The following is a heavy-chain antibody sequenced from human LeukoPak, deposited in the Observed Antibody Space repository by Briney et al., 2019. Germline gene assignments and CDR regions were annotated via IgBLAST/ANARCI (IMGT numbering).Heavy chain of an antibody. CDR3: ARGPNYGDYRFDY. CDR1: GGPISSSSYY. V-gene: IGHV4-39*01. CDR2: IYYSGST. J-gene: IGHJ4*02. D-gene: IGHD4-17*01. Sequence: PSETLSLTCTVSGGPISSSSYYWGWIRQPPGKGLEWIGSIYYSGSTYYNPSLKSRVTISVDTSKNQFSLKLSSVTAADTAVYYCARGPNYGDYRFDYWGQGTLVTVSS.